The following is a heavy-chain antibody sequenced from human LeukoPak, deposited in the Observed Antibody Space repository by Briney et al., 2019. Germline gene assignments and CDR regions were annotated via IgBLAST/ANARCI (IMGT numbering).Heavy chain of an antibody. CDR1: VRSISSSSYY. CDR3: ARQVGVATIKNLFDH. V-gene: IGHV4-39*01. CDR2: IYYSGST. Sequence: SETLSLTCTVSVRSISSSSYYWGWIRQPPGKGLEWIGSIYYSGSTYYNPSLKSRVTISVDTSKNQFSLKLSSVTAADTAVVYCARQVGVATIKNLFDHWGQGTLVTVSS. J-gene: IGHJ5*02. D-gene: IGHD5-12*01.